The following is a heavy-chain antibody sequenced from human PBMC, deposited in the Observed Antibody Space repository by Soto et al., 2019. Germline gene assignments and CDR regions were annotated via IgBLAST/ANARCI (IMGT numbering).Heavy chain of an antibody. J-gene: IGHJ4*02. V-gene: IGHV1-18*01. CDR2: ISAYNGNT. CDR1: GYTFTSYG. CDR3: ARAGSSGYYLDY. Sequence: QVQLVQSGAEVKEPGASVKVSCKASGYTFTSYGLNWVRQAPGQGLEWMGWISAYNGNTNYAQKFQGRVTMTTDTSTSTAYMELRSLRSDDTAGYYGARAGSSGYYLDYWGQGTLVTVSA. D-gene: IGHD3-22*01.